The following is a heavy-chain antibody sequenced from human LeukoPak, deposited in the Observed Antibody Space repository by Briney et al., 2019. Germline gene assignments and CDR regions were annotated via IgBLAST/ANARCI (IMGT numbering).Heavy chain of an antibody. D-gene: IGHD6-19*01. CDR2: ISGSGGGT. CDR1: GFTFSGYA. J-gene: IGHJ3*02. V-gene: IGHV3-23*01. Sequence: GGSLRLYCAASGFTFSGYAMSWVRQAPGKGLEWVSAISGSGGGTDYADSGKGRFTISRDNSKNTLYLQMNSLRAEDTAVYYCAKEAGSSGWYRGPDAFDIWGQGTMVTVSS. CDR3: AKEAGSSGWYRGPDAFDI.